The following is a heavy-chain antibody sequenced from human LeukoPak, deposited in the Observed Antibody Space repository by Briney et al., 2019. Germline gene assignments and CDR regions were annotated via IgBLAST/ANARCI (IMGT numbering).Heavy chain of an antibody. V-gene: IGHV1-69*04. CDR2: IIPILATT. J-gene: IGHJ3*02. CDR1: GGTFGLDA. Sequence: GASVKVSCKASGGTFGLDAISWVRQAPGPGLEWMGRIIPILATTNYAQEFQGRVTITADKSTSTAYMELSSLGSEDSAMYYCARDSSDYGYYVSHDAFDILGQGTKVTVSS. D-gene: IGHD4-17*01. CDR3: ARDSSDYGYYVSHDAFDI.